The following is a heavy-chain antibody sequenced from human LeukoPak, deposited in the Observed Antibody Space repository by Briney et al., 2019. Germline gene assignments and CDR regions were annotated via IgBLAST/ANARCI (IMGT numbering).Heavy chain of an antibody. CDR3: AKDRDRTAMPQDFDY. V-gene: IGHV3-23*01. Sequence: GRSLRLSCAVSGFTFSSYAMSWVRQAPGKGLEWISTISGSGGTTYYADSVKGRFTISRDNSKNTLYLQMNSLRAEDTAVYYCAKDRDRTAMPQDFDYWGQGTLVRVFS. CDR2: ISGSGGTT. CDR1: GFTFSSYA. D-gene: IGHD5-18*01. J-gene: IGHJ4*02.